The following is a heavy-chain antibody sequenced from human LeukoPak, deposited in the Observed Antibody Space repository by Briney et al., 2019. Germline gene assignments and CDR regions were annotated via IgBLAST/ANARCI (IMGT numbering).Heavy chain of an antibody. CDR1: GYSISSGYF. CDR2: IYYSGST. V-gene: IGHV4-61*01. D-gene: IGHD5-18*01. J-gene: IGHJ4*02. Sequence: SETLSLTCAVSGYSISSGYFWGWIRQPPGKGLEWIGYIYYSGSTNYNPSLKSRVTISVDTSKNQFSLKLSSVTAADTAVYYCARGTDTAMDWGYFDYWGQGTLVTVSS. CDR3: ARGTDTAMDWGYFDY.